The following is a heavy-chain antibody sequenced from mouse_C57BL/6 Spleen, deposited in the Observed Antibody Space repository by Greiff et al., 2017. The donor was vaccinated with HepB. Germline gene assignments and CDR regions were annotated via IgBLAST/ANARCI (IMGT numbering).Heavy chain of an antibody. D-gene: IGHD2-2*01. Sequence: ESGPGLVKPSPSLSFSCSATGYSITSGYYWNWIRQFPGNNLEWMSYISNDGSNNYNPSFKNRSSITRDTSKNQFFLKLNSVTTEDTATYYCAREEIIYYGYDAAYWGQGTLVTVSA. V-gene: IGHV3-6*01. CDR3: AREEIIYYGYDAAY. CDR1: GYSITSGYY. J-gene: IGHJ3*01. CDR2: ISNDGSN.